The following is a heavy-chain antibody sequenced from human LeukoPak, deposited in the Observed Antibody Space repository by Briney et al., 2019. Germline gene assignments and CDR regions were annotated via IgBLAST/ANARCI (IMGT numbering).Heavy chain of an antibody. J-gene: IGHJ5*02. V-gene: IGHV1-8*01. CDR1: GYTFASYD. CDR2: MNPYSGNT. CDR3: ARDDYGDYA. D-gene: IGHD4-17*01. Sequence: ASVKVSCKASGYTFASYDINWVRRATGQGLEWMGWMNPYSGNTAYAQKFRGRVTMTRDTSINTAYMELSSLRSEDTAVYYCARDDYGDYAWGQGTLVTVSS.